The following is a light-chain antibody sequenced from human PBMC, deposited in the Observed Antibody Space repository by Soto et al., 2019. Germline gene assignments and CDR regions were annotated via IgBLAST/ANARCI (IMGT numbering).Light chain of an antibody. CDR1: QSVSSSY. Sequence: EIVMTQSPATLSLSPGERATISCRASQSVSSSYLSWYQQKPGQATRLLIYGASTRATGIPSRFSGSGSGTDFTLTINSLQPEDFAVYYCQQDYNVPWTFGQGTKVEIK. J-gene: IGKJ1*01. CDR2: GAS. V-gene: IGKV3D-7*01. CDR3: QQDYNVPWT.